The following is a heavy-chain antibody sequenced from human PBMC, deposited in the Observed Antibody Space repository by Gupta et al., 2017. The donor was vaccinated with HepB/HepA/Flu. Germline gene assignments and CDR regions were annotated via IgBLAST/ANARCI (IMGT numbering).Heavy chain of an antibody. D-gene: IGHD7-27*01. V-gene: IGHV3-48*03. CDR3: ARDLGTDDY. J-gene: IGHJ4*02. Sequence: DVQLVESGGGLVQPGGSLRLSCAASGFTFRNYEMNWVRQAPGRGLEWVACISRSSTTRYYADSVKGRFTISRDNAKSSLYLQMNSLTVEDTAVYYGARDLGTDDYWGQGTQVTVSS. CDR1: GFTFRNYE. CDR2: ISRSSTTR.